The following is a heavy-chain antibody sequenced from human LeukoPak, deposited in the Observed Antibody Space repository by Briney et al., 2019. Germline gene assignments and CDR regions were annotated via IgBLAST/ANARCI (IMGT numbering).Heavy chain of an antibody. D-gene: IGHD3-10*01. Sequence: SETLSLTCTVSGGSISSSSYYWGWIRQPPGKGLEWIGSIYYSGSTYYNPSLKSRVTISVDTSKNQFSLKLSSVTAADTAVYYCARAITYYYGSGSLIFDYWGQGTLVTVSS. J-gene: IGHJ4*02. CDR1: GGSISSSSYY. CDR3: ARAITYYYGSGSLIFDY. V-gene: IGHV4-39*07. CDR2: IYYSGST.